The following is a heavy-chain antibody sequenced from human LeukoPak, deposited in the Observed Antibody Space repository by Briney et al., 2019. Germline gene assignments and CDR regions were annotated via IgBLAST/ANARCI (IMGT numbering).Heavy chain of an antibody. J-gene: IGHJ4*02. CDR1: GGTFSSYT. CDR3: ARVGLVGATLIDY. Sequence: SVKDSCKASGGTFSSYTISWVRQAPGQGLEWMGRIIPILGIANYAQKFQGRVTITADKSTSTAYMELSSLRSEDTAVYYCARVGLVGATLIDYWGQGTLVTVSS. V-gene: IGHV1-69*02. CDR2: IIPILGIA. D-gene: IGHD1-26*01.